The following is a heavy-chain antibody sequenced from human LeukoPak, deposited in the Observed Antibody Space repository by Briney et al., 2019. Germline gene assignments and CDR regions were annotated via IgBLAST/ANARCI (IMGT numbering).Heavy chain of an antibody. D-gene: IGHD2-21*02. V-gene: IGHV4-61*02. CDR3: ARDTALWTFDI. J-gene: IGHJ3*02. Sequence: KPSQTLSLTCPVSGDSISSGSNYWTWLRQPAGKGLEWFRRIYTSGSTINNPSLKNTNYHPSLKSRLTMSVDRSKNQFSLKMTSVTAADTAMYYCARDTALWTFDIWGQGTMVTVSS. CDR1: GDSISSGSNY. CDR2: IYTSGSTINNPSLKNT.